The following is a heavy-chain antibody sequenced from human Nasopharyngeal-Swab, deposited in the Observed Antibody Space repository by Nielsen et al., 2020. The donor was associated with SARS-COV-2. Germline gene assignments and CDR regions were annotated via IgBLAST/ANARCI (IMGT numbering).Heavy chain of an antibody. CDR2: ISYDGSNK. J-gene: IGHJ4*02. Sequence: VRQAPGKGLGWVAVISYDGSNKYYADSVKGRFTISRDNSKNTLYLQMNSLRAEDTAVYYCAKDKKARGDSSSWTTDYWGQGTLVTVSS. D-gene: IGHD6-13*01. V-gene: IGHV3-30*18. CDR3: AKDKKARGDSSSWTTDY.